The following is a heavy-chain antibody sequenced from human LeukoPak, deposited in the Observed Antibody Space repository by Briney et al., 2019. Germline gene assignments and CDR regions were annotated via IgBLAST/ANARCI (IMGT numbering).Heavy chain of an antibody. V-gene: IGHV4-4*07. CDR2: INNSGST. CDR3: AREGGDPRWLDP. Sequence: PSETLFLTCTVSGGSISTFYWTWIRQPAGKGLEWIRRINNSGSTNYNPSLRSRVSMSVDRSKNQFSVTLSSVTAADTAVYFCAREGGDPRWLDPWGQGTLVTVSS. J-gene: IGHJ5*02. D-gene: IGHD6-25*01. CDR1: GGSISTFY.